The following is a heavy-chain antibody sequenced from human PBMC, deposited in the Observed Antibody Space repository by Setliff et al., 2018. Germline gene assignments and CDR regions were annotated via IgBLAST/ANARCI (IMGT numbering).Heavy chain of an antibody. Sequence: GGSLRLSCAASGFTFSNYWMNWVRQAPGKGLEWVANIKQDGSEKYYVDSVKGRFTISRDNAKNSLFLQMNNLRAEDTALYYCASSSGWIPWVQHWGPGTLVTV. CDR1: GFTFSNYW. CDR2: IKQDGSEK. D-gene: IGHD3-10*01. V-gene: IGHV3-7*01. J-gene: IGHJ1*01. CDR3: ASSSGWIPWVQH.